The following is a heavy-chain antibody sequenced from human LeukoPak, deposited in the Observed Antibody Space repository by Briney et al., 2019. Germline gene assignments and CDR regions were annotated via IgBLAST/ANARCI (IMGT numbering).Heavy chain of an antibody. CDR2: ISAYNGNT. V-gene: IGHV1-18*01. CDR3: ARSPRGDSSGYWSPTYYYYMDV. J-gene: IGHJ6*03. D-gene: IGHD3-22*01. CDR1: GYTFTSYG. Sequence: ASVKVSCKASGYTFTSYGISWVRQAPGQGLEWMGWISAYNGNTNYAQKLQGRVTMTTDTSTSTAYMELRSLRSDDTAVYYCARSPRGDSSGYWSPTYYYYMDVWGKGTTVTVSS.